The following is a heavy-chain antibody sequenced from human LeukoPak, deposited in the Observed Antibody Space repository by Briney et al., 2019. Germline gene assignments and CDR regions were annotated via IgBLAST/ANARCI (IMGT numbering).Heavy chain of an antibody. CDR3: AHPGDDAFDI. J-gene: IGHJ3*02. Sequence: PGRSLRLSCAASGFTFSSYAMHWVRQAPGKGVEWVAVISYDGSNKYYADSVKGRFTISRDNAKNSLYLQMNSLRAEDTAVYYCAHPGDDAFDIWGQGTMVTVSS. D-gene: IGHD3-10*01. V-gene: IGHV3-30*04. CDR1: GFTFSSYA. CDR2: ISYDGSNK.